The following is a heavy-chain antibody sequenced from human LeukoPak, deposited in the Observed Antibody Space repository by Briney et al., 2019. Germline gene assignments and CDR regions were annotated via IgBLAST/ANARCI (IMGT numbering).Heavy chain of an antibody. CDR1: GGSISSYY. Sequence: PSETLSLTCTVSGGSISSYYWSWNRQPPGKGLEWIGYIYYSGSTNYNPSLKSRVTISVDTSKNQFSLKLSSVTAADTAVYYCARASPIAVAGIWADWGQGTLVTVSS. D-gene: IGHD6-19*01. CDR2: IYYSGST. J-gene: IGHJ4*02. V-gene: IGHV4-59*01. CDR3: ARASPIAVAGIWAD.